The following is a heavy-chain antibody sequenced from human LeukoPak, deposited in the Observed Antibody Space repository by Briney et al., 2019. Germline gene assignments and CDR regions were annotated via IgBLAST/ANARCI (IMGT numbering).Heavy chain of an antibody. CDR3: ARAIVGATVVSYYFDY. V-gene: IGHV3-30-3*01. Sequence: PGGSLRLSCAASGFTFSSYAMHWVRQAPGKGLEWVAVISCDGSNKYYADSVKGRFTISRDNSKNTLYLQMNSLRAEDTAVYYCARAIVGATVVSYYFDYWGQGTLVTVSS. CDR2: ISCDGSNK. D-gene: IGHD1-26*01. CDR1: GFTFSSYA. J-gene: IGHJ4*02.